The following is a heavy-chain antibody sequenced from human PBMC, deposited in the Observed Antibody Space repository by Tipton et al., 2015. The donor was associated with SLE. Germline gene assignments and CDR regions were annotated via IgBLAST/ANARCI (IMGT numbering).Heavy chain of an antibody. CDR2: IYTSGST. V-gene: IGHV4-39*07. CDR3: ARVRSSTVADY. CDR1: GGSISSSSYY. J-gene: IGHJ4*02. D-gene: IGHD4-23*01. Sequence: TLSLTCTVSGGSISSSSYYWGWIRQPPGKGLEWIGRIYTSGSTNYNPSLKSRVTISVDTSKNQFSLKLSSVTAADTAVYYCARVRSSTVADYWGQGTLVTVSS.